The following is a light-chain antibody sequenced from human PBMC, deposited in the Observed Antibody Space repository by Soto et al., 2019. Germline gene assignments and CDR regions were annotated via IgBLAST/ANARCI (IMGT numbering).Light chain of an antibody. CDR2: QDS. CDR1: KLGDKY. CDR3: QAWDSSTYV. V-gene: IGLV3-1*01. Sequence: SYELTQPPSVSVSPGQTASITCSGDKLGDKYACWYQQKPGQPPVLVIYQDSKRPSGIPERFSGSNSGNTATLTISGTQAMDEADYYCQAWDSSTYVFGTGTKVTV. J-gene: IGLJ1*01.